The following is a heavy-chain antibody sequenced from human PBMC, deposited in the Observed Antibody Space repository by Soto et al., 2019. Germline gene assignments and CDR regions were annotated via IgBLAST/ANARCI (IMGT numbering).Heavy chain of an antibody. CDR2: MNPNGGNT. CDR1: GYTFTSYD. V-gene: IGHV1-8*01. Sequence: QVQLVQSGAEVKKPGASVKVSCKASGYTFTSYDINWVRQATGQGLEWMGWMNPNGGNTGYAQKFQGRVTMTRDTSISTAYMELSSLRSEDTAVYYCAVGGRTIPTRRFYIWGQGTMVTVSS. J-gene: IGHJ3*02. D-gene: IGHD3-16*01. CDR3: AVGGRTIPTRRFYI.